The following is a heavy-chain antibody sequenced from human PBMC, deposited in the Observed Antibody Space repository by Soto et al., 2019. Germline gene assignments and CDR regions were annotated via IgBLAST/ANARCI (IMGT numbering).Heavy chain of an antibody. CDR2: IYYSGST. CDR3: ARVNSARPLSALVAFDY. CDR1: GGSISSGGYY. Sequence: QVQLQESGPGLVKPSLTLSLTCNASGGSISSGGYYWSWIRQHPGKGLELIGYIYYSGSTYYNPSLWSRITISLDTSKTQLSLKLSSVTAADTAVYYCARVNSARPLSALVAFDYWGQGTLVTVSS. J-gene: IGHJ4*02. V-gene: IGHV4-31*03. D-gene: IGHD5-12*01.